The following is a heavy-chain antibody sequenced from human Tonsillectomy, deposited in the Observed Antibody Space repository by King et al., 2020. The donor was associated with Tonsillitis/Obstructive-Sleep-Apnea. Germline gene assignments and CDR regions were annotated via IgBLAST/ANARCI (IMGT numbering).Heavy chain of an antibody. CDR2: INYSGNT. CDR3: ARHPGMDV. J-gene: IGHJ6*02. V-gene: IGHV4-39*01. Sequence: QLQESGPGLVKPSETLSLTCSVSGGSISSSSDYWGWIRQPPGMGLEWIGSINYSGNTCYNPSLKSRVTISVDMSKNQFSLRLSSVTAADTALYFCARHPGMDVWGQGTTVTVSS. CDR1: GGSISSSSDY.